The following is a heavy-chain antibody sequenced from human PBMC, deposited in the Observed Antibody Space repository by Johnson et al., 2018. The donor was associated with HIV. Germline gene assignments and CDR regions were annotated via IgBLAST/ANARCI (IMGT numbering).Heavy chain of an antibody. J-gene: IGHJ3*02. CDR3: AKLRYSGANAFDI. D-gene: IGHD3-10*01. CDR2: ITWNSGSI. Sequence: VQLVESGGGLVQPGWSLRLSCAASGFTFDDYAMHWVRQAPGKGLEWVSGITWNSGSIGYADSVKGRFTISRDNAKKSLYRQMNSLRVADTALYYCAKLRYSGANAFDIWGQGTMVTVSS. CDR1: GFTFDDYA. V-gene: IGHV3-9*01.